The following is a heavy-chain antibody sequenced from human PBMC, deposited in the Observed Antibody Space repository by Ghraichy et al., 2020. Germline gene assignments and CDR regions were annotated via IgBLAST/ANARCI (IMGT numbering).Heavy chain of an antibody. Sequence: GGSLRLSCAASGFTFSSYAMSWVRLAPGKGLDWVSGLTGSGGSTYSADSVKGRFTISRDNSKNILYLQMNNLRAEDTAVYYCARDTGYSYGKTALDYWGQGTLVTVSS. D-gene: IGHD5-18*01. V-gene: IGHV3-23*01. J-gene: IGHJ4*02. CDR3: ARDTGYSYGKTALDY. CDR2: LTGSGGST. CDR1: GFTFSSYA.